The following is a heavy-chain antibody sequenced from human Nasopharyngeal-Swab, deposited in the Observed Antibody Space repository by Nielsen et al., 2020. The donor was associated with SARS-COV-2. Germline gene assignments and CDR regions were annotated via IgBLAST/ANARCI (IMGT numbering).Heavy chain of an antibody. J-gene: IGHJ5*02. V-gene: IGHV7-4-1*02. CDR2: INTNTGNP. Sequence: ASVKVSCKASGYNFNTYTMTWVRRAPGQGPEWMGWINTNTGNPTYTQGFTGRFVFSLDTSVNTAYLQISSLKPEDTAVYYCATRYHWGQGTLVTVSS. CDR3: ATRYH. CDR1: GYNFNTYT.